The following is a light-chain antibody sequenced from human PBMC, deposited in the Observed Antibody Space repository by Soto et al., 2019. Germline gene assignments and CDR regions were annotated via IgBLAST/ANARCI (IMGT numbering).Light chain of an antibody. CDR1: QSISTY. V-gene: IGKV1-39*01. CDR2: AAS. J-gene: IGKJ2*01. Sequence: IQMTQSPSSLSASVGDRVTITCRASQSISTYLNWYQQKPGKAPKLLIYAASSLQSGVPSRFSGSGSGTDFTLTTTSLQLEDFATYYCQQSYSAPGTFGQGTKLEIK. CDR3: QQSYSAPGT.